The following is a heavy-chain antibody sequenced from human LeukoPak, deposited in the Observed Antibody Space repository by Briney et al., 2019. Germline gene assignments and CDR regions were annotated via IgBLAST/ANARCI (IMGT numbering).Heavy chain of an antibody. V-gene: IGHV1-2*02. Sequence: GASVKVSCKASEFPFTAYNMHWVRQAPGQGLEWMGWINPNSGGTNYAQKFQGRVTMTRDTSITTAYMELTRVRSDDTAVYYCARVKAPKVELRRHYFYGMDVWGQGTTVTVSS. CDR3: ARVKAPKVELRRHYFYGMDV. CDR1: EFPFTAYN. J-gene: IGHJ6*02. D-gene: IGHD1-7*01. CDR2: INPNSGGT.